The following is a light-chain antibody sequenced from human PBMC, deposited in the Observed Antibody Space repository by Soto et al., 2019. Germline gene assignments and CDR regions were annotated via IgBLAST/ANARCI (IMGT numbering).Light chain of an antibody. J-gene: IGLJ2*01. CDR2: SNN. CDR1: SSNIGSNT. V-gene: IGLV1-44*01. Sequence: QPVLTQPPSASGTPGQRVTISCSGSSSNIGSNTVNWYQQLPGTAPKLLIYSNNQRPSGVPDRFSGSKSGTSASLAISGLQSEDEGDYYCAAWDDSLNALFGGGTKLTVL. CDR3: AAWDDSLNAL.